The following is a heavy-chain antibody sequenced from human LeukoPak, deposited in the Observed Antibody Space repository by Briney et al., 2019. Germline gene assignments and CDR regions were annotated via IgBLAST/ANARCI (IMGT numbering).Heavy chain of an antibody. J-gene: IGHJ4*02. Sequence: GGSLRLSCAASGFTFSSYWMSWVRQAPGKGLEWVANIKQGGSEKYYADSVKGRFTISRDNAKNSLYLQINSLRAEDTAVYYCARDPERGEGGYWGQGTLVTVSS. V-gene: IGHV3-7*01. CDR2: IKQGGSEK. D-gene: IGHD3-10*01. CDR3: ARDPERGEGGY. CDR1: GFTFSSYW.